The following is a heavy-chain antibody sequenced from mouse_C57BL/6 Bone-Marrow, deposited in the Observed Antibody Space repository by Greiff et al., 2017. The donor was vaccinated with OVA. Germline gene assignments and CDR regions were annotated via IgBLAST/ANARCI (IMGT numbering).Heavy chain of an antibody. D-gene: IGHD1-1*01. CDR1: GYTFTNYW. CDR2: IYPGGGYT. V-gene: IGHV1-63*01. J-gene: IGHJ2*01. Sequence: VKLQESGAELVRPGTSVKMSCKASGYTFTNYWIGWAKQRPGHGLEWIGDIYPGGGYTNYNEKFKGKATLTADKSSSTAYMQFSSLTSEDSAIYYCARWGTTGRDYFDYWGQGTTLTVSS. CDR3: ARWGTTGRDYFDY.